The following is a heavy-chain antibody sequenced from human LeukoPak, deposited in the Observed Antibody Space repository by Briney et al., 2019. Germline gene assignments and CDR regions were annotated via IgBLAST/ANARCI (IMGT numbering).Heavy chain of an antibody. J-gene: IGHJ4*02. D-gene: IGHD4-17*01. CDR1: GFTFSEYW. CDR2: IRTDGDT. V-gene: IGHV3-74*01. Sequence: PGGSLRLSCAASGFTFSEYWMHWVRQAPGKGLVWVSRIRTDGDTSYADSVRGRFTISRDNSKNTLYLQVNSLRAEDTAVYYCARDARVGDPFDYWGQGTLVTVSS. CDR3: ARDARVGDPFDY.